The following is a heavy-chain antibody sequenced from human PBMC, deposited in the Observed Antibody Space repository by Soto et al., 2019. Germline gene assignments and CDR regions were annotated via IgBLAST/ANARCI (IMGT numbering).Heavy chain of an antibody. D-gene: IGHD5-12*01. Sequence: QLQLQESGSGLVKPSQTLSLTCAVSGGSISSGGYSXXXIRXPXGKGREWIGYIYHSGSTYYNPSLKSRVTISVDRSKNQFSLKLSSVTAADTAVYYCAGGPGVARNYWGQGTLVTVSS. CDR3: AGGPGVARNY. J-gene: IGHJ4*02. V-gene: IGHV4-30-2*01. CDR1: GGSISSGGYS. CDR2: IYHSGST.